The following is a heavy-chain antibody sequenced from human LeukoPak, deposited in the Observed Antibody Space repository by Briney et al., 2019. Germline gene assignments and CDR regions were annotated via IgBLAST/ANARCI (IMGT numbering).Heavy chain of an antibody. Sequence: SETLSLTCAVYGGSFSGYYWSWIRQPPGKGLEWIGEINHSGSTNYNPSLKSRVTISVDTSKNQFSLKLSSVTAEDTAVYYCARGAARMVEIATIISFEYWGQGTLVTVSS. CDR3: ARGAARMVEIATIISFEY. D-gene: IGHD5-24*01. CDR1: GGSFSGYY. V-gene: IGHV4-34*01. J-gene: IGHJ4*02. CDR2: INHSGST.